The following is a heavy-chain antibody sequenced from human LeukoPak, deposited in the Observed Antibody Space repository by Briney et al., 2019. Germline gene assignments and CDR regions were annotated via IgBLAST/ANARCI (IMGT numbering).Heavy chain of an antibody. CDR1: GFTFSSYS. Sequence: GGSLRLSCAASGFTFSSYSMNWVRQAPGKGLEWVSGISWNSGSIGYADSVKGRFTISRDNAKNTLYLQMNSLRAEDTSVYYCAKAATGSRNAFDIWGQGTLVTVSS. CDR3: AKAATGSRNAFDI. D-gene: IGHD6-13*01. CDR2: ISWNSGSI. V-gene: IGHV3-9*01. J-gene: IGHJ3*02.